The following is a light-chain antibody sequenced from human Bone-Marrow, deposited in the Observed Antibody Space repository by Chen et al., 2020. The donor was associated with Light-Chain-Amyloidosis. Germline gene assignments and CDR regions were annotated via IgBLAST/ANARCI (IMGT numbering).Light chain of an antibody. CDR3: QVWDRSSDRPV. CDR2: DYS. Sequence: SDVLTQPSSVSVAPGQTATIACGGNNIGSTSVHCYQQTPGQAPLLLVYDYSDRPSGIPERLSGSNSGNTATLTISRVEAGDEADYYCQVWDRSSDRPVFGGGTKLTVL. CDR1: NIGSTS. J-gene: IGLJ3*02. V-gene: IGLV3-21*02.